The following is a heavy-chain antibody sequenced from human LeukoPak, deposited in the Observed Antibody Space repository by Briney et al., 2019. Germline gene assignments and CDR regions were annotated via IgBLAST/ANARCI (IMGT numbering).Heavy chain of an antibody. CDR2: IWYDGSNK. J-gene: IGHJ2*01. D-gene: IGHD4-23*01. V-gene: IGHV3-33*01. Sequence: GGSLRLSCAASGFTFSSYGMHWVRQAPGKGLEWVAVIWYDGSNKYYADSVKGRFTISRDNSKNTLYLQMNSLRAEDTAVFYCARDRRGWKVSVITPPVWYFDLWGRGTLVTVSS. CDR1: GFTFSSYG. CDR3: ARDRRGWKVSVITPPVWYFDL.